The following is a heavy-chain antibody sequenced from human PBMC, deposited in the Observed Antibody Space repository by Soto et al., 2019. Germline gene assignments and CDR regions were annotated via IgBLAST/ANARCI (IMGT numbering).Heavy chain of an antibody. V-gene: IGHV3-74*01. J-gene: IGHJ6*02. CDR3: ARPGYSNSGAGVDV. Sequence: EVQLVESGGGLVQPGGSLRLSCAASGFTFSVYWMHWVRQAPGKGLVWVSSIDSDGSTTSYADSVKGRFTISRDNAKSTLYLQMNSLRAEDTAVYYCARPGYSNSGAGVDVWGQGTTVTVSS. D-gene: IGHD4-4*01. CDR1: GFTFSVYW. CDR2: IDSDGSTT.